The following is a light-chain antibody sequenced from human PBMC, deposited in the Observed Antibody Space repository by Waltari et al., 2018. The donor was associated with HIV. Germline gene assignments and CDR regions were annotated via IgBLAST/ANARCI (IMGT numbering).Light chain of an antibody. CDR1: HNILYSSNNKYF. V-gene: IGKV4-1*01. J-gene: IGKJ4*01. CDR3: QQYYTTPLT. CDR2: SAS. Sequence: DIVMTQSPDSLAVSLGERATIICNSSHNILYSSNNKYFLSWYQQKPGQPPKLLIYSASTREAGVPDRFSGSGSGTDFIRTISSLQAEDVAVYYCQQYYTTPLTFGGGTKVEI.